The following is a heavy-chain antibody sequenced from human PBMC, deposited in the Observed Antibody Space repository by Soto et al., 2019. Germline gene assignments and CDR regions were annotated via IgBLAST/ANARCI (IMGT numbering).Heavy chain of an antibody. J-gene: IGHJ6*02. CDR3: ARGIGWLLHPYYYYGMDV. CDR1: GGTFSSYA. CDR2: IIPIFGTA. D-gene: IGHD3-3*01. V-gene: IGHV1-69*12. Sequence: QVQLVQSGAEVKKPGSSVKVSCKASGGTFSSYAISWVRQAPGQGLEWMGGIIPIFGTANYAQKFQGRVTITADESTSIAYMELSSLRSEDTAVYYCARGIGWLLHPYYYYGMDVWGQGTTVTVSS.